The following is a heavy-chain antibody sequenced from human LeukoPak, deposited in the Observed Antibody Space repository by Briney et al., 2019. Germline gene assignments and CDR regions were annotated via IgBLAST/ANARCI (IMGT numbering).Heavy chain of an antibody. J-gene: IGHJ4*02. CDR3: ARERAAADDRYYFDY. D-gene: IGHD6-13*01. CDR1: GYTLTSYG. CDR2: ISAYNGNT. Sequence: ASVKVSCKASGYTLTSYGLSWVRQAPGQGLEWMGWISAYNGNTNYAQKLQGRVTMTTDTSTSTAYMELRSLRSDDTAVYYCARERAAADDRYYFDYWGQGTLVTVSS. V-gene: IGHV1-18*01.